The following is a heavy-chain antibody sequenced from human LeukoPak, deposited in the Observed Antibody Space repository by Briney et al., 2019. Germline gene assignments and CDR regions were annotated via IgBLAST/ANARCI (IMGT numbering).Heavy chain of an antibody. CDR1: GGSISNYY. J-gene: IGHJ5*02. Sequence: SETLSLTCTVSGGSISNYYWSWLRQPAGKGLEWIGRISSNGSSNSNPSLNSRVTISVDTSKNQFSLKVTSVTAADTAVYYCAREGLRGRRYHDILTGPDWFDPWGQGTLVTVSS. CDR2: ISSNGSS. CDR3: AREGLRGRRYHDILTGPDWFDP. D-gene: IGHD3-9*01. V-gene: IGHV4-4*07.